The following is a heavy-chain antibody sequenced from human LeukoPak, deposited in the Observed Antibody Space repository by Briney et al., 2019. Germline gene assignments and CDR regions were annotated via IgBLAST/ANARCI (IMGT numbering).Heavy chain of an antibody. CDR2: ISWNSGYI. CDR1: GFTFDAYA. CDR3: AKVRGTYSSGYYFDS. V-gene: IGHV3-9*01. J-gene: IGHJ4*02. D-gene: IGHD6-19*01. Sequence: GGSLRLSCAASGFTFDAYAMHWVRHAPGKALEWLSIISWNSGYIDYADSVKGGFTISRDNAKNSLFLQMDSLRTEDTAFYYCAKVRGTYSSGYYFDSWGQGTLVTVSS.